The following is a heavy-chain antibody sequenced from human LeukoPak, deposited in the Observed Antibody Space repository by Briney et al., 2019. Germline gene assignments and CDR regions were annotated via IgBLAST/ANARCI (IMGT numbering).Heavy chain of an antibody. CDR3: AKDFQAVGYSGYYFAHDAFDI. D-gene: IGHD3-22*01. J-gene: IGHJ3*02. Sequence: ASVKVFCKASGYTFSTYYMHWVRQAPGQGLEWMGFLNPRSGTTTYAQKFQGRVTMTRDTSTSTVYMGLSSLRSEDTAVYYCAKDFQAVGYSGYYFAHDAFDIWGQGTMVTVSS. CDR1: GYTFSTYY. CDR2: LNPRSGTT. V-gene: IGHV1-46*01.